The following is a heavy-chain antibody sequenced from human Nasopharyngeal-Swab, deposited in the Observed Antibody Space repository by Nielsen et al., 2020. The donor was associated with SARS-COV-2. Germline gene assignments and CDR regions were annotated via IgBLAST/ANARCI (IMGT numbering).Heavy chain of an antibody. J-gene: IGHJ6*02. CDR2: ISSSSSTI. D-gene: IGHD6-13*01. CDR3: AREGSSRGYYGMDV. Sequence: GGSLRLSCTASGFTFGDYAMNWVRQAPGKGLEWVSYISSSSSTIYYADSVKGRFTISRDNAKNSLYLQMNSLRDEDTAVYYCAREGSSRGYYGMDVWGQGTTVTVSS. V-gene: IGHV3-48*02. CDR1: GFTFGDYA.